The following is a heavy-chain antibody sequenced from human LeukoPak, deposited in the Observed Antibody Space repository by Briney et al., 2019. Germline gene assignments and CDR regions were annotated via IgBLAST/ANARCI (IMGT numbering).Heavy chain of an antibody. CDR1: GGTFSSYA. CDR2: IIPIFGTA. CDR3: ARALVRSPWMLDY. Sequence: SVRVSCKASGGTFSSYAISWVRQAPGQGLEWMGGIIPIFGTANYAQKFQGRVTITADESTSTAYMELSSLRSEDTAVYYCARALVRSPWMLDYWGQGTLVTVSS. J-gene: IGHJ4*02. V-gene: IGHV1-69*13. D-gene: IGHD2-2*03.